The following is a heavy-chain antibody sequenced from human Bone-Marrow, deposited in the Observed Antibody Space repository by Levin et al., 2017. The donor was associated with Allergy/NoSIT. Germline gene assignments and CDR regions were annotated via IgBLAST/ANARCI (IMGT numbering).Heavy chain of an antibody. CDR1: GFTFSNSA. CDR3: TREWGNSQETAFDS. Sequence: GGSLRLSCTTSGFTFSNSAMGWVRQAPGKGLEWVSIISAFGGGTHYAESVKGRFNISRDDSNNTLSLQMYGLRAEDTAIYYGTREWGNSQETAFDSWGQGALVTVSS. V-gene: IGHV3-23*01. J-gene: IGHJ4*02. CDR2: ISAFGGGT. D-gene: IGHD2-21*02.